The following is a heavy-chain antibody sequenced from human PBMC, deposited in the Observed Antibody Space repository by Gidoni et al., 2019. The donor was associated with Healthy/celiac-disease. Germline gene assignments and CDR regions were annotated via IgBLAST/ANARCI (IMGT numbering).Heavy chain of an antibody. CDR2: ISWNSGSI. V-gene: IGHV3-9*01. CDR1: GFTFDDYA. Sequence: EVQLVESGGGLVQPGRSLRLSCAASGFTFDDYAMHWVRQAPGKGLEWVSGISWNSGSIGYADSVKGRFTISRDNAKNSLYLQMNSLRAEDTALYYCAKDTYNWNYGEFDYWGQGTLVTVSS. J-gene: IGHJ4*02. D-gene: IGHD1-7*01. CDR3: AKDTYNWNYGEFDY.